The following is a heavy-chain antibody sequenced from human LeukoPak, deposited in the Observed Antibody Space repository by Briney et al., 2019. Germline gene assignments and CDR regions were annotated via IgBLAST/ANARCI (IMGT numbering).Heavy chain of an antibody. CDR3: VRQEVEYQYGDYLPSTNMDV. CDR2: IDPRDSYI. D-gene: IGHD4-17*01. V-gene: IGHV5-10-1*01. CDR1: GYTFSSFW. J-gene: IGHJ6*02. Sequence: GESLKISCQGSGYTFSSFWISWVRQMPGQGPEWMGRIDPRDSYINYNPSFEGHVSISADESISTAYLLWTSLKASDSAVYYCVRQEVEYQYGDYLPSTNMDVWGQGTTVTVSS.